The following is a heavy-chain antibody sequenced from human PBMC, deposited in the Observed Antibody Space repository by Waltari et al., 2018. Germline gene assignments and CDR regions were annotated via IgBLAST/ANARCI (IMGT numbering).Heavy chain of an antibody. CDR3: ARLGLASTVDY. CDR1: GGSLSSSSYY. J-gene: IGHJ4*02. Sequence: QLQLQESGPGLVKPSETLSLTCTVSGGSLSSSSYYWGWIRQPPGKGLEWIGSIYYSGSTYYNPSLKSRVTISVDTSKNQFALKLSSVTAADTAVYYCARLGLASTVDYWGQGTLVTVSS. V-gene: IGHV4-39*01. CDR2: IYYSGST. D-gene: IGHD6-19*01.